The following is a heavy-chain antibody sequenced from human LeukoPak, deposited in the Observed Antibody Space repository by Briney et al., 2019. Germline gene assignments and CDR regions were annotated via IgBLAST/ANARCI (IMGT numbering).Heavy chain of an antibody. Sequence: ASVKVSCKASGYTFTSYAMHWVRQAPGQRLEWMGWINAGNGNKKYSQKFQGRVTITRDTSASTAYMELSSLRSEDTAVYYCARSYYGSGSHWGMDVWGKGTTVTVSS. CDR3: ARSYYGSGSHWGMDV. V-gene: IGHV1-3*01. CDR2: INAGNGNK. J-gene: IGHJ6*04. D-gene: IGHD3-10*01. CDR1: GYTFTSYA.